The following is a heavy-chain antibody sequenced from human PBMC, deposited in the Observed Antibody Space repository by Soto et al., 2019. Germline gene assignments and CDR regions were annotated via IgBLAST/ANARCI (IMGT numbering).Heavy chain of an antibody. CDR2: ISSSSSYI. CDR1: GFTFSSYS. J-gene: IGHJ6*02. V-gene: IGHV3-21*01. Sequence: PGGSLRLSCAASGFTFSSYSMNWVRQAPGKGLEWVSSISSSSSYIYYADSVKGRFTISRDNAKNSLYLQMNSLRAEDTAVYYCARGSDDFWSGYPSMDVWGQGTTVTVSS. CDR3: ARGSDDFWSGYPSMDV. D-gene: IGHD3-3*01.